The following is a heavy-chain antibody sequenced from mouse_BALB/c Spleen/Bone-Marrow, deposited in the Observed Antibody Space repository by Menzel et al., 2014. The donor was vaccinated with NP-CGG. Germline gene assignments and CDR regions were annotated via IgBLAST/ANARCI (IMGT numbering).Heavy chain of an antibody. CDR3: GRRGNYDAMDC. V-gene: IGHV1-37*01. Sequence: VQLKQSGPELVKPGASVKISCKASGYSFTGYFMNWVRQSHGKSLERIGRINPYHGDTFYNQNFKGKATLTVDKSSSTVYMEFLSLTSEDSAVYYCGRRGNYDAMDCWGQGTSVTVSS. CDR1: GYSFTGYF. CDR2: INPYHGDT. D-gene: IGHD2-1*01. J-gene: IGHJ4*01.